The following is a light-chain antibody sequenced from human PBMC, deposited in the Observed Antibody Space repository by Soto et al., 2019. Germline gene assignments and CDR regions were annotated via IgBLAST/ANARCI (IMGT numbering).Light chain of an antibody. CDR1: QSISSW. V-gene: IGKV3-20*01. Sequence: TQSPSTLSASVGDRVTITCGSSQSISSWLAWYQQKPGQAPRLLIYGASSRATGIPDRFSGSGSGTDFTLTISRLEPEDFVVYYCQQYGSSPPLTFGGGTKVDIK. CDR3: QQYGSSPPLT. CDR2: GAS. J-gene: IGKJ4*01.